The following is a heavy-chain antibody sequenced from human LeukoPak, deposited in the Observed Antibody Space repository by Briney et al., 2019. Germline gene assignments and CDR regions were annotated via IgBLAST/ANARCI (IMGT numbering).Heavy chain of an antibody. D-gene: IGHD3-10*01. Sequence: GGSLRLSCTASGFSISNDWMSWVRQAPGKGLEWVARVKSKGAGETTDYAAPVKGRFTISRDDSKNTLYLQMNSLKTEDTAVYYCTLIQGWGSGSYYRDFWGQGTLVTVSS. V-gene: IGHV3-15*01. J-gene: IGHJ4*02. CDR2: VKSKGAGETT. CDR3: TLIQGWGSGSYYRDF. CDR1: GFSISNDW.